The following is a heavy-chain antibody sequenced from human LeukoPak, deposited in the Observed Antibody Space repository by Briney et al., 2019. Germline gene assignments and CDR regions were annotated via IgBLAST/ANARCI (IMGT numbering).Heavy chain of an antibody. CDR2: IKQDGSEK. CDR1: GFTFSSYW. J-gene: IGHJ6*02. CDR3: ARSAIVVAYYYYGMDV. V-gene: IGHV3-7*01. D-gene: IGHD2-15*01. Sequence: PGGSLRLSCAASGFTFSSYWMRWVRQAPGKGLEWVANIKQDGSEKYYVDSVKGRFTISRDNAKNSLYLQMNSLRAEDTAVYYCARSAIVVAYYYYGMDVWGQGTTVTVSS.